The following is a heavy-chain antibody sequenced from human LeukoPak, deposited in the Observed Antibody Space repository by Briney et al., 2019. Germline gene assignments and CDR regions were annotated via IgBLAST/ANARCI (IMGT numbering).Heavy chain of an antibody. CDR2: IIPIFGTA. J-gene: IGHJ5*02. CDR1: GGTFSSCA. Sequence: SVKVSCKASGGTFSSCAISWVRQAPGQGLEWMGRIIPIFGTANYAQKFQGRVTITTDESTSTAYMELSSLRSEDTAVYYCARDLRYYYDSSGYYYFDPWGQGTLVTVSS. CDR3: ARDLRYYYDSSGYYYFDP. V-gene: IGHV1-69*05. D-gene: IGHD3-22*01.